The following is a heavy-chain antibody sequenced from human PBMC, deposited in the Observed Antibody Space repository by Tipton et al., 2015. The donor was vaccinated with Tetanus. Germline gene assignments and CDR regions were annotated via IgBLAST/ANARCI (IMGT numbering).Heavy chain of an antibody. CDR2: IKQDGSET. CDR1: GFTFSGYW. J-gene: IGHJ5*02. D-gene: IGHD5-18*01. V-gene: IGHV3-7*01. CDR3: ARDSTAYTFGSNWFDP. Sequence: SLRLSCAASGFTFSGYWMSWVRQAPGKGLEWVANIKQDGSETYHVDSVKGRFTISRDNAKNSLSLQMDSLRAEDTAVYYCARDSTAYTFGSNWFDPWGQGTLVTVSS.